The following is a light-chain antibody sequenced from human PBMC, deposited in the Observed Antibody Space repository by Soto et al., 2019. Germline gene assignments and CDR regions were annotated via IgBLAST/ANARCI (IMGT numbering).Light chain of an antibody. CDR1: QGISTY. CDR3: QQGYSYPRT. J-gene: IGKJ4*01. V-gene: IGKV1-9*01. CDR2: AAS. Sequence: DIQLTQSPSFLSASVGDRVTITCRASQGISTYLAWYQQKPGKAPKFLIYAASILQPGVPSQFSGSGSGTEYPLTISCLQPEDFATYYCQQGYSYPRTFGGGTKVEIK.